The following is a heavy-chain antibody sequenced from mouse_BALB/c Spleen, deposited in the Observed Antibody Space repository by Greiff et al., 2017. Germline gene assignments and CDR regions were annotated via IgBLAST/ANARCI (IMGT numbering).Heavy chain of an antibody. Sequence: EVQLQQSGPELVKPGASVKISCKASGYTFTDYNMHWVKQSHGKSLEWIGYIYPYNGGTGYNQKFKSKATLTVDNSSSTAYMELRSLTSEDSAVYYYACPNGGYDAMDYWGQGTSVTVSS. CDR1: GYTFTDYN. CDR3: ACPNGGYDAMDY. D-gene: IGHD1-1*02. J-gene: IGHJ4*01. CDR2: IYPYNGGT. V-gene: IGHV1S29*02.